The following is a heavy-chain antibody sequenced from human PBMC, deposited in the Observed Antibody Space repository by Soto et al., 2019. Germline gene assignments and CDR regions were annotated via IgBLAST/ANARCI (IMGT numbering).Heavy chain of an antibody. Sequence: GGSLRLSCAASGFTFSSYGMHWVRQAPGKGLEWVSVIWYDGSSKYYADSVKGRFTISRDNSKNTLYLQMNSLRAEDTAVYYCAKTRSSSYYFDYWGQGTLVTVSS. CDR1: GFTFSSYG. CDR2: IWYDGSSK. J-gene: IGHJ4*02. V-gene: IGHV3-33*06. D-gene: IGHD6-19*01. CDR3: AKTRSSSYYFDY.